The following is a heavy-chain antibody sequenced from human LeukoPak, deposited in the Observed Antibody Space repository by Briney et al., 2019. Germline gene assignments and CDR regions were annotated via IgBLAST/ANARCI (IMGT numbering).Heavy chain of an antibody. J-gene: IGHJ3*02. CDR3: AKPSLWSHINDAFDI. V-gene: IGHV3-48*03. CDR2: ISSSGSTI. D-gene: IGHD5-18*01. CDR1: GFTFSSYE. Sequence: GGSLRLSCAASGFTFSSYEMNWVRQAPGKGLEWASYISSSGSTIYYADSVKGRFTISRDNAKNSLYLQMNSLRAEDTAVYYCAKPSLWSHINDAFDIWGQGTMVTVSS.